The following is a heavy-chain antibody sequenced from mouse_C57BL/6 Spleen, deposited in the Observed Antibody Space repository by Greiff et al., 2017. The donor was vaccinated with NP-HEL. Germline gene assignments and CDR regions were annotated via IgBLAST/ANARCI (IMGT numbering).Heavy chain of an antibody. CDR3: ARNYYGSSGWFAY. Sequence: QVQLQQPGAELVMPGASVKLSCKASGYTFTSSWMHWVKQRPGQGLEWIGEIDPSDSYTTYNQKFTGKSPLTVDKSSSTAYMQLSSLTSEDSAVYYCARNYYGSSGWFAYWGQGTLVTVSA. CDR1: GYTFTSSW. V-gene: IGHV1-69*01. J-gene: IGHJ3*01. D-gene: IGHD1-1*01. CDR2: IDPSDSYT.